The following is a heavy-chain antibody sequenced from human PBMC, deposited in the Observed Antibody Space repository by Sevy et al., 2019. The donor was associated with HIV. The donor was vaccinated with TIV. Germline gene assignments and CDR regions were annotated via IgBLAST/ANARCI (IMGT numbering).Heavy chain of an antibody. V-gene: IGHV3-7*01. Sequence: GGSLRLSCAASGFTFSSNWMSWVRQAPGKGLEWVANIKQDGSEKYFMDSVKGRFTISRDNARNLLYLQMNSLRAEDTAVYYCARYCTRTSCSYANGGLDYWGQGTLVTVSS. D-gene: IGHD2-2*01. CDR1: GFTFSSNW. J-gene: IGHJ4*02. CDR3: ARYCTRTSCSYANGGLDY. CDR2: IKQDGSEK.